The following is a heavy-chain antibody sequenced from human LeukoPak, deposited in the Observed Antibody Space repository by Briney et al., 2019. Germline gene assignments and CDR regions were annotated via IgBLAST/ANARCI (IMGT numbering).Heavy chain of an antibody. CDR3: ARGPPPIAVAGTETFDY. CDR1: GYTFTSYD. Sequence: ASVKVSCKASGYTFTSYDINWVRQATGQGLEWMGWMNPNSGNTGYAQKFQGRVTMTRNTSISTAYMELSSLRSEDTAVNYCARGPPPIAVAGTETFDYWGQGTLVSVSS. CDR2: MNPNSGNT. D-gene: IGHD6-19*01. J-gene: IGHJ4*02. V-gene: IGHV1-8*01.